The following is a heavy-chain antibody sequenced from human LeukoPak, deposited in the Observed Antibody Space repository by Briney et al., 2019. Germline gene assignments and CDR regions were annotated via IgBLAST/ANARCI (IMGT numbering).Heavy chain of an antibody. CDR3: AKDDILTGYNLDY. Sequence: GGSLRLSCAASGFTFSTSGMHWVRQAPGKGLEWVAFIRHDGSDKYYADSVKGRFTISRDNSKNTLYLQMNSLRAEDTAVYYCAKDDILTGYNLDYWGQGTLVTVSS. J-gene: IGHJ4*02. CDR2: IRHDGSDK. D-gene: IGHD3-9*01. V-gene: IGHV3-30*02. CDR1: GFTFSTSG.